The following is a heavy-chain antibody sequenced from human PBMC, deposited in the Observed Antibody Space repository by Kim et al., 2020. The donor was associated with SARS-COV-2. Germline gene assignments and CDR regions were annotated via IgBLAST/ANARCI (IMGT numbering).Heavy chain of an antibody. CDR1: GYTFTSYA. D-gene: IGHD3-3*01. V-gene: IGHV7-4-1*02. CDR2: INTNTGNP. J-gene: IGHJ6*02. Sequence: ASVKVSCKASGYTFTSYAMNWVRQAPGQGLEWMGWINTNTGNPTYAQGFTGRFVFSLDTSVSTAYLQISSLKAEDTAVYYCARGHYDFWSGYYGADLPYYYYVMDVWGQGTTVTVSS. CDR3: ARGHYDFWSGYYGADLPYYYYVMDV.